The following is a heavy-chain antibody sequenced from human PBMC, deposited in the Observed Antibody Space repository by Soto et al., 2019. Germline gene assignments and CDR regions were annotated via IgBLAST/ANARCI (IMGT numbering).Heavy chain of an antibody. CDR3: ATPVVGYCSSSSCYTSDY. D-gene: IGHD2-2*02. Sequence: EVQLVESGGGLVQPGGSLRLSCAASGFTFSRNWMSWVRQAPGKGLEWVANIKQDGSEKNYVDSVKGRFTISRDNAKNSLYLQMNSLRAEDTAVYYCATPVVGYCSSSSCYTSDYWGQGTLVTVSS. J-gene: IGHJ4*02. CDR2: IKQDGSEK. CDR1: GFTFSRNW. V-gene: IGHV3-7*01.